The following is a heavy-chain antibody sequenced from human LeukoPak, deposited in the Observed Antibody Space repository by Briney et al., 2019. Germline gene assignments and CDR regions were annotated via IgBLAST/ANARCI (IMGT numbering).Heavy chain of an antibody. CDR2: IKGDGSAI. V-gene: IGHV3-7*03. Sequence: GGSLRLSCTASGFTFSNYWMTWVRQAPGKGLEWVANIKGDGSAIYYVDSVKGRFSISRDNAKNSLYLQMNSLRADDTAVYYCAKGPRDTSGYYYWYFDLWGRGTLVTVSS. CDR1: GFTFSNYW. CDR3: AKGPRDTSGYYYWYFDL. J-gene: IGHJ2*01. D-gene: IGHD3-22*01.